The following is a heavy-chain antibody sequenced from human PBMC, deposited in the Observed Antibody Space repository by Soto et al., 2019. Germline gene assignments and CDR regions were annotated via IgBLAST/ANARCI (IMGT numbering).Heavy chain of an antibody. D-gene: IGHD3-22*01. Sequence: ASVKVSCKASGGTFSSYAISWVRQAPGQGLEWMGGIIPIFGTANYAQKFQGRVTITADESTSTAYMELSSLRSEDTAVYYCAILNYYDSSGYLNWFDPWGQGTLVTVSS. J-gene: IGHJ5*02. CDR2: IIPIFGTA. CDR1: GGTFSSYA. CDR3: AILNYYDSSGYLNWFDP. V-gene: IGHV1-69*13.